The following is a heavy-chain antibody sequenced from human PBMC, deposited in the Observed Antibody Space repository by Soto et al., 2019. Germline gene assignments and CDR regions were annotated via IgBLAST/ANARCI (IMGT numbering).Heavy chain of an antibody. J-gene: IGHJ6*02. CDR2: INPNSGGT. V-gene: IGHV1-2*02. D-gene: IGHD2-2*01. Sequence: GASVKVSCKASGYIFNDYYMHWVRQAPGQGLEWMGWINPNSGGTNYARKFQGRVTMTRVTSITTAYMELSSLRSDDTALYYCAKDPNFVVVPAATGGMDVWGQGTTVTVSS. CDR3: AKDPNFVVVPAATGGMDV. CDR1: GYIFNDYY.